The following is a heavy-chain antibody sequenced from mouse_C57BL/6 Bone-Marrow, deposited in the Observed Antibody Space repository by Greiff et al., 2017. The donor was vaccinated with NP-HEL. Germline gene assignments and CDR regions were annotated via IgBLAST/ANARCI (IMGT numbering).Heavy chain of an antibody. Sequence: VKLQESGPELVKPGASVKISCKASGYAFSSSWMNWVKQRPGKGLEWIGRIYPGDGDTNYNGKFKGKATLTADKSSSTAYMQLSSLTSEDSAVYFCARFWDYGAWFAYWGQGTLVTVSA. CDR1: GYAFSSSW. CDR3: ARFWDYGAWFAY. J-gene: IGHJ3*01. V-gene: IGHV1-82*01. D-gene: IGHD1-1*02. CDR2: IYPGDGDT.